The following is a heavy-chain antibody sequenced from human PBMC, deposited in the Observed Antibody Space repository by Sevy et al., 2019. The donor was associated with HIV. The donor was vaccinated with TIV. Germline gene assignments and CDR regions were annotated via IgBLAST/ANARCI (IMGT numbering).Heavy chain of an antibody. V-gene: IGHV3-43*01. J-gene: IGHJ4*02. CDR2: ISWDGGST. CDR3: AKDTGGSGSSSFDY. CDR1: GFTFDDYT. Sequence: GGSLRLSCAASGFTFDDYTMHWVRQAPGKGLEWVSLISWDGGSTYYADSVKGRFTIPRDNSKNSLYLQMNSLRTEDTALYYCAKDTGGSGSSSFDYWGQGTLVTVSS. D-gene: IGHD3-10*01.